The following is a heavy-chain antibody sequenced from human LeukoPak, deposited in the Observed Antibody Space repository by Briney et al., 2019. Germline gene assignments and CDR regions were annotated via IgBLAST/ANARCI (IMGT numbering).Heavy chain of an antibody. CDR1: GYTFTGYY. CDR2: INPNSGAT. CDR3: AKSIEYCGADCYGYFDL. D-gene: IGHD2-21*02. J-gene: IGHJ2*01. V-gene: IGHV1-2*06. Sequence: GASVKVSCKPSGYTFTGYYMHWVRQAPGQGLEWMGRINPNSGATNYAQKFQGRATMTRDTSISTAYMELTTLRSDDTAVYYCAKSIEYCGADCYGYFDLWGRGTLVTVSS.